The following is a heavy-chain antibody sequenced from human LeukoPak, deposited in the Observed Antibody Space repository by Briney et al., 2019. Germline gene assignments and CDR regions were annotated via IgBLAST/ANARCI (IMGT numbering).Heavy chain of an antibody. J-gene: IGHJ6*02. V-gene: IGHV4-39*07. CDR3: ASGRISLYGMDV. CDR1: GGSISSSSYY. Sequence: SETLSLTCTVSGGSISSSSYYWGWIRQPPGKGLEWIGSIYYSGSTYYNPSLKSRVTISVDTSKNQFSLKLSSVTAADTAVYYCASGRISLYGMDVWGQGTTVTVSS. D-gene: IGHD2-15*01. CDR2: IYYSGST.